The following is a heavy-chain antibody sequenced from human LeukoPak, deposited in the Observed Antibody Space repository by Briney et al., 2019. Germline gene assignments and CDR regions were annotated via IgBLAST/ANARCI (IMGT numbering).Heavy chain of an antibody. V-gene: IGHV1-2*02. CDR1: GYTFTGYY. D-gene: IGHD3-10*01. CDR2: IHPRSGDT. CDR3: ARDGEYGTGSYYRGCFDY. Sequence: ASVRASCKASGYTFTGYYMHWGRHAPGQRLEWMGWIHPRSGDTNCAYKFQGRVTMTRDKSISTAYMDLGSLGSDDTAVYYCARDGEYGTGSYYRGCFDYWGQGILVTVSS. J-gene: IGHJ4*02.